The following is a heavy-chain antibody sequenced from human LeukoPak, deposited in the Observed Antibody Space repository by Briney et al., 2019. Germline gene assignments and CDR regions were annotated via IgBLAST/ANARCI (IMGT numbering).Heavy chain of an antibody. V-gene: IGHV4-39*07. CDR2: IYYVGST. J-gene: IGHJ4*02. D-gene: IGHD3-10*01. CDR1: GGSIRSSSYY. CDR3: ARRGGYYGSGSYYKRYYFDY. Sequence: SETLSLTCTVSGGSIRSSSYYWGCIRQPPGKGLEWIGSIYYVGSTYYNPSLQSRVTISVDTSKNQFSLKLSSVTAADTAVYYCARRGGYYGSGSYYKRYYFDYWGQGTLVTVSS.